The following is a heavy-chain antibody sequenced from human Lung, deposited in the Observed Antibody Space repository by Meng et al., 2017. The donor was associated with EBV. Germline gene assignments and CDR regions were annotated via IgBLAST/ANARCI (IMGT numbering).Heavy chain of an antibody. CDR1: GGSIRFGDYY. Sequence: QVRLQESGPGLVKPSQTLSLTCTVSGGSIRFGDYYWSWIRQPPGKGLEWIGYIYDSGSTSYNPSLMSRVTISVDTSRNQFSLKLTSVTAADTAVYYCAREYSSSSGLPGPWGQGTLVTVSS. J-gene: IGHJ5*02. D-gene: IGHD6-6*01. V-gene: IGHV4-30-4*08. CDR3: AREYSSSSGLPGP. CDR2: IYDSGST.